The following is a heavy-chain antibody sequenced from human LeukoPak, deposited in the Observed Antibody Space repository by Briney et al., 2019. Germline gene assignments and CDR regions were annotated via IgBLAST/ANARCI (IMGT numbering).Heavy chain of an antibody. V-gene: IGHV3-49*04. D-gene: IGHD5-12*01. CDR2: IRSKAYGGTT. Sequence: GGSLRLSCTASGFTFGDYAMSWVRQAPGKGLEWVGFIRSKAYGGTTEYAASVKGRFTILRDDSKSIAYLQMNSLKTEDTAVYYCTRFRLPLYFDYWGQGTLVTVSS. J-gene: IGHJ4*02. CDR3: TRFRLPLYFDY. CDR1: GFTFGDYA.